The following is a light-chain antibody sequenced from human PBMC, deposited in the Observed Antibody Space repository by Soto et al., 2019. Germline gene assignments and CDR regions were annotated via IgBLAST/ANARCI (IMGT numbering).Light chain of an antibody. CDR1: QGINSDY. V-gene: IGKV3-20*01. Sequence: TQSPSSVSASVGDRVTITCRASQGINSDYFAWYQQKPGQAPRLLIFGASTRATGIPDRFSGSGAGAYFNLTISRLEPADFGVYYCQQYGSSHTFGQGTRLEIK. J-gene: IGKJ5*01. CDR3: QQYGSSHT. CDR2: GAS.